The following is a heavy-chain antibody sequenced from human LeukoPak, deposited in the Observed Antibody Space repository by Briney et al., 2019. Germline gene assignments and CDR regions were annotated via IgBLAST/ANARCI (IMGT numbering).Heavy chain of an antibody. Sequence: GSLRLSCAASGFTFSSYSMNWVRQAPGKGLEWVSYISSSSSTIYYADSVKGRFTISRDNAKSSPYLQMNSLRAEDTAVYYCARGYYDSSGYPYGMDVWGQGTTVTVSS. CDR3: ARGYYDSSGYPYGMDV. D-gene: IGHD3-22*01. J-gene: IGHJ6*02. V-gene: IGHV3-48*04. CDR1: GFTFSSYS. CDR2: ISSSSSTI.